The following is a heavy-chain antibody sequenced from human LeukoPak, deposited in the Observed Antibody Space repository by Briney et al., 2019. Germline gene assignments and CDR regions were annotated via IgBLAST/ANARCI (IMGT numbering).Heavy chain of an antibody. V-gene: IGHV3-7*01. CDR2: IKQDGSEK. CDR1: GFTFSSYW. CDR3: ARVNRDLYYYYYMDV. J-gene: IGHJ6*03. Sequence: PGGSLRLSCAASGFTFSSYWMSWVRQAPGKGLEWVANIKQDGSEKYYVDSVKGRFTISRDNAKNSLYLQMNSLRAEDMAVYYCARVNRDLYYYYYMDVWGKGTTVTVSS. D-gene: IGHD3-10*01.